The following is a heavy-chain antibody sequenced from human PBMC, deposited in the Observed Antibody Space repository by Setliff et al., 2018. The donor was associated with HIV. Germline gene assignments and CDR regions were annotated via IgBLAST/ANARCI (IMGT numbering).Heavy chain of an antibody. J-gene: IGHJ6*02. CDR3: AREGFTVTYLEGGRYYYYGMDV. CDR1: GFTFSSYE. CDR2: ISSSGSTI. V-gene: IGHV3-48*03. D-gene: IGHD4-4*01. Sequence: GGSLRLSCAASGFTFSSYEMNWVRQAPGKGLEWVSYISSSGSTIYYADSVRGRFTISRDNAKNSLYLQMNSLRAEDTAVYYCAREGFTVTYLEGGRYYYYGMDVWGQGTTVTVSS.